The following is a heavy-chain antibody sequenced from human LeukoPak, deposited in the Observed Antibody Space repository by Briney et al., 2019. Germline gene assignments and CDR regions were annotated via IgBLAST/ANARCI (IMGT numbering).Heavy chain of an antibody. J-gene: IGHJ4*02. CDR1: GFTFSSYA. V-gene: IGHV3-23*01. D-gene: IGHD3-22*01. CDR2: ISGSGSGT. CDR3: AKGGDYDSSGYFPYYFDY. Sequence: GGSLRLSCAASGFTFSSYAMSWVRQAPGKGLEWVSAISGSGSGTYYADSVKGRFTISRDNCKNTLYLQMNSLRAEDTAIYYCAKGGDYDSSGYFPYYFDYWGQGTLVTVSS.